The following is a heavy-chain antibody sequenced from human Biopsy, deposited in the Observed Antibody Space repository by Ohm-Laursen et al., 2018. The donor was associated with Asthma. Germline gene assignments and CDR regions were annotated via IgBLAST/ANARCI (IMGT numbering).Heavy chain of an antibody. J-gene: IGHJ5*02. CDR2: LIPVLGTP. CDR3: ARDPGGFDP. Sequence: ESSVKVSCKASGDSFSNYAISWVRQAPGQGLEWMGGLIPVLGTPDHAQMLRGRVTMTTDTSTSTAYMELRGLRSDDTAVYYCARDPGGFDPWGQGTLVTVSS. V-gene: IGHV1-69*05. D-gene: IGHD3-10*01. CDR1: GDSFSNYA.